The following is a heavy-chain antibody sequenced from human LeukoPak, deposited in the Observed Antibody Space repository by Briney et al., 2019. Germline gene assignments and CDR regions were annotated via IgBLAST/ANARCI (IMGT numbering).Heavy chain of an antibody. Sequence: GGSLRLSCAASGFTFSSYSMNWVRQAPGKGLEWVSSISSSSYIYYADSVKGRFTISRDNAKNSLYLQMNSLRAEDTAVYYCARESSIVVVTAPDYWGQGTLVTVSS. V-gene: IGHV3-21*01. CDR3: ARESSIVVVTAPDY. D-gene: IGHD2-21*02. J-gene: IGHJ4*02. CDR1: GFTFSSYS. CDR2: ISSSSYI.